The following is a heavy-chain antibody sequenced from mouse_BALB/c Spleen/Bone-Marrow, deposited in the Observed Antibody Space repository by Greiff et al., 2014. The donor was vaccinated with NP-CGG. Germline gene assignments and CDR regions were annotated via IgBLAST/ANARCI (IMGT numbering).Heavy chain of an antibody. Sequence: QVQLQQSGPGLVAPSQSLSITCTVSGFSLTNYGVHWVRQPPGKGLEWLGVIWADGSTNYNLALMSRLSISKDNSKSQVFFKMNSLQTDDTAMYYCARITTATGAMDYWGQGTSVTVSS. CDR1: GFSLTNYG. J-gene: IGHJ4*01. CDR2: IWADGST. V-gene: IGHV2-9*02. CDR3: ARITTATGAMDY. D-gene: IGHD1-2*01.